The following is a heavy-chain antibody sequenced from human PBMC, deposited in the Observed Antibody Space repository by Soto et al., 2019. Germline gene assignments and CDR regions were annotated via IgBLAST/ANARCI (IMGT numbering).Heavy chain of an antibody. V-gene: IGHV3-7*03. D-gene: IGHD1-26*01. CDR1: GFIFSSYW. Sequence: PGGSLRLSCAPSGFIFSSYWMSWVRQAPGKGLEWVANINRDGSVRNYVDSVKGRFTISRDNAKNSAYLQMDSLRADDTAVYYCTSARSSVGAPGGFIEFWGQGTLVTVSS. J-gene: IGHJ4*02. CDR2: INRDGSVR. CDR3: TSARSSVGAPGGFIEF.